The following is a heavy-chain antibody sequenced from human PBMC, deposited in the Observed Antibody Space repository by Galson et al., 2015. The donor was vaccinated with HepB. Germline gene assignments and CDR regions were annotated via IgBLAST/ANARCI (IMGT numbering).Heavy chain of an antibody. CDR1: GYSFTSYW. V-gene: IGHV5-51*01. CDR2: IYPGDSDT. J-gene: IGHJ6*02. CDR3: ARRATGYYYAMDV. Sequence: QSGAEVKKPGESLKISCKGSGYSFTSYWIGWVRQMPGKGLEWMGIIYPGDSDTTYSPSFRGQVTISADESISTAYLQWSSLEASDTAMYFCARRATGYYYAMDVWGQGTTVTVSS. D-gene: IGHD5-24*01.